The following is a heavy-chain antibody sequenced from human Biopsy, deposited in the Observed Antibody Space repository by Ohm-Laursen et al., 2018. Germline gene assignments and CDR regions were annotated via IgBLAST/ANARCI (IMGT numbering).Heavy chain of an antibody. J-gene: IGHJ4*02. D-gene: IGHD1-20*01. Sequence: SVKVSCKASGGTLSSYGISWVRQAPGKGLEWMGGFAPENGKTIYAQKFQGRVTMTEDTSTDTAYMELSSLRSEDTAVYYCAGDINNWNVNYWGQGTLVTVSS. CDR2: FAPENGKT. V-gene: IGHV1-24*01. CDR1: GGTLSSYG. CDR3: AGDINNWNVNY.